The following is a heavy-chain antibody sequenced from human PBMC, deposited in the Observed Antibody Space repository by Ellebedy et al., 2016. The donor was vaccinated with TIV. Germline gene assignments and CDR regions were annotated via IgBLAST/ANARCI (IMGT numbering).Heavy chain of an antibody. CDR3: AKDHGGGWYKEYYFDY. V-gene: IGHV3-23*01. CDR2: ISGSGGST. D-gene: IGHD6-19*01. CDR1: GFTFSSYA. J-gene: IGHJ4*02. Sequence: GESLKISXAASGFTFSSYAMSWVRQAPGKGLEWVSAISGSGGSTYYADSVKGRFTISRDNSKNTLYLQMNSLRAEDTAVYYCAKDHGGGWYKEYYFDYWGQGTLVTVSS.